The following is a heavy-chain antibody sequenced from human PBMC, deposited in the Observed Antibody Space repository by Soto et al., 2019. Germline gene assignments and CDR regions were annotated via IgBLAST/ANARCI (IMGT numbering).Heavy chain of an antibody. Sequence: SETLSLTFTFSGGSFKGESYSWSLIRQPPGKVPEWIRDVYHSERTSYNPPIKSRVAISMYTSKNQFVLNLDSVTAVDTAVYFCARDFAYFDSWGQGTLVTVSS. D-gene: IGHD3-3*01. J-gene: IGHJ4*02. V-gene: IGHV4-61*01. CDR1: GGSFKGESYS. CDR2: VYHSERT. CDR3: ARDFAYFDS.